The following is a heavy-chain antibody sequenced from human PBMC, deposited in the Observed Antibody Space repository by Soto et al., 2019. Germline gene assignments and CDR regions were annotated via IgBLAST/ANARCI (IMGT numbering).Heavy chain of an antibody. Sequence: QLQLQESGSGLVRPSQTLSLTCAVSGGSISSGGYSWNWIRQPPGKGLEWIGYIYHSGSTLYNPSLQIRVTISVHKSKHQFSLKLSSVTAADTAVYYCAIDQLEGNWFDPWGQGTLVTVSS. D-gene: IGHD1-1*01. CDR3: AIDQLEGNWFDP. CDR2: IYHSGST. CDR1: GGSISSGGYS. J-gene: IGHJ5*02. V-gene: IGHV4-30-2*01.